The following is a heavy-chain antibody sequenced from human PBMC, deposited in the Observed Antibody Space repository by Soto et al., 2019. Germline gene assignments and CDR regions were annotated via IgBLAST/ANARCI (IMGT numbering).Heavy chain of an antibody. D-gene: IGHD3-22*01. CDR3: VANYYDSSGYYYYYYGMDV. CDR1: GGTFSSYA. Sequence: QVQLVQSGAEVKKPGSSVKVSCKASGGTFSSYAISWVRQAPGQGLEWMGGIIPIFGTANYAQKFQGRVTITADESTSTAYMERSSLRSEDTAVYYCVANYYDSSGYYYYYYGMDVWGQGTTVTVSS. CDR2: IIPIFGTA. V-gene: IGHV1-69*01. J-gene: IGHJ6*02.